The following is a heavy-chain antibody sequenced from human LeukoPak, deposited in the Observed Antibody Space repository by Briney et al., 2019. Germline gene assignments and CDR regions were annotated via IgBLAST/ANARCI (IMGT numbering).Heavy chain of an antibody. CDR2: IIPIFGTA. CDR3: ARDRRWLLFCAFDI. D-gene: IGHD5-24*01. CDR1: GGTFSSYA. J-gene: IGHJ3*02. V-gene: IGHV1-69*13. Sequence: SVKVSCKASGGTFSSYAISWVRQAPGQGLEWMGGIIPIFGTANYAQKFQGRVTITADESTSTAYMELSSLRSEDTAVYYCARDRRWLLFCAFDIWGQGTMVTVSS.